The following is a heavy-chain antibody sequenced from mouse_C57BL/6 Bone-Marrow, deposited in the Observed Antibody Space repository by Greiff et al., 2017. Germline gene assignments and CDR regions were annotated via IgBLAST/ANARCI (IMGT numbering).Heavy chain of an antibody. J-gene: IGHJ2*01. CDR3: TIIFYGNYGYFDY. D-gene: IGHD2-1*01. CDR1: GFNIKDDY. CDR2: IDPENGDT. Sequence: EVQLQQSGAELVRPGASVKLSCTASGFNIKDDYMHWVKQRPEQGLEWIGWIDPENGDTEYATKFQGKATITADTSSNTAYLQHSSLTSEDTAVYYCTIIFYGNYGYFDYWGQGTTLTVSS. V-gene: IGHV14-4*01.